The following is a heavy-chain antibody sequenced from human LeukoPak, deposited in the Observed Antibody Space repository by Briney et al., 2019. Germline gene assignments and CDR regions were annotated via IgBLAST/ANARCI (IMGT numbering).Heavy chain of an antibody. CDR3: AKAGGYCSGGSCYYFQH. CDR1: GFTFSSYA. CDR2: ISGSGGST. Sequence: AGGSLRLSCAASGFTFSSYAMSWVRQAPGKGRERVLAISGSGGSTYYADSVKGRFTISRDNSKNTLYLKMSSLRAEDTAVYYCAKAGGYCSGGSCYYFQHWGQGTLVTVSS. J-gene: IGHJ1*01. D-gene: IGHD2-15*01. V-gene: IGHV3-23*01.